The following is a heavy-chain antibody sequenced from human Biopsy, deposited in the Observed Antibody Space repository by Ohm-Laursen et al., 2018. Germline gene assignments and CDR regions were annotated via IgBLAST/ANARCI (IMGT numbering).Heavy chain of an antibody. CDR2: IIPIFGTA. Sequence: GASVKVSCKASGGTFTNYAISWVRQAPGQGLEWMGGIIPIFGTANYAQKFQGRVTITADESTSIAYMELSSLRSDDTAVYYCARDALGGGSYRFFYWGQGSLVTVSS. CDR1: GGTFTNYA. V-gene: IGHV1-69*13. J-gene: IGHJ4*02. D-gene: IGHD1-26*01. CDR3: ARDALGGGSYRFFY.